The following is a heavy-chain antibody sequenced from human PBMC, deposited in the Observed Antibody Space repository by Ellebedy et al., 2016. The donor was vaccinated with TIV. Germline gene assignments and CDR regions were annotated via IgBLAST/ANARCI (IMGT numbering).Heavy chain of an antibody. J-gene: IGHJ4*02. CDR3: ARESDSQFYFDY. V-gene: IGHV4-39*07. Sequence: SETLSLTCTVSGGSISSNNSSWGWIRQPPGKGLEWIGSIYYSGSTNYNPSLKSRVTISVDTSKNQFSLKLNSLTAADTAVYFCARESDSQFYFDYWGQGSLVTVSS. CDR1: GGSISSNNSS. CDR2: IYYSGST.